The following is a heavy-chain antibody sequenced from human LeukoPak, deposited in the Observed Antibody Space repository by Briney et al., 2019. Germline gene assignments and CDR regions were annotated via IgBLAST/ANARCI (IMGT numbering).Heavy chain of an antibody. V-gene: IGHV1-18*01. CDR2: ISAYNGDT. D-gene: IGHD1-26*01. CDR1: GYTFTTYG. CDR3: ARGHSESSLSFFDF. Sequence: ASVKVSCKASGYTFTTYGFNWARQAPGQGLEWMGWISAYNGDTQYAQKLQGRVTMTTDTSTRTAYLELRSLSSDDTAAYYCARGHSESSLSFFDFWGQGTLVTVSS. J-gene: IGHJ4*02.